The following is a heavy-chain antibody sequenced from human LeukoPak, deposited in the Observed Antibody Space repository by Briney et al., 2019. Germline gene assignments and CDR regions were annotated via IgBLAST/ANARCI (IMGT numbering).Heavy chain of an antibody. CDR1: GFTFSSYS. D-gene: IGHD5-24*01. V-gene: IGHV3-21*01. J-gene: IGHJ3*02. Sequence: KPGGSLRLSCAASGFTFSSYSMNWVRQAPGKGLEWVSSISSSSSYIYYADSVKGRFTISRDNAKNSLYLQMNSLRAEDTAVYYCARGGRGEEMATINAFDIWGQGIMVTVSS. CDR3: ARGGRGEEMATINAFDI. CDR2: ISSSSSYI.